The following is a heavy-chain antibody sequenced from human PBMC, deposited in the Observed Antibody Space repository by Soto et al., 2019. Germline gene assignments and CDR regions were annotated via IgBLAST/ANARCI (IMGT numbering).Heavy chain of an antibody. V-gene: IGHV4-59*08. CDR3: ARLRISTVTTTYYFDY. D-gene: IGHD4-17*01. CDR2: IYYSGST. CDR1: GGSIRSYY. Sequence: SETLSLNCTVSGGSIRSYYWSWIRQPPGKGLEWIGYIYYSGSTNYNPSLKSRVTISVDTSKDQFSLKLSSVTAADTAVYYCARLRISTVTTTYYFDYWGQETLVTVS. J-gene: IGHJ4*02.